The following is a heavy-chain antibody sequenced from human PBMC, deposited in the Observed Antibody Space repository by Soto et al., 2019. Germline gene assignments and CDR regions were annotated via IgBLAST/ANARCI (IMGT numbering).Heavy chain of an antibody. J-gene: IGHJ4*02. CDR3: AKGRSVTTPLDY. Sequence: EVQLVESGGGLVQPGRSLRLSCAASGFTFDDYAMHWVRQAPGKGLEWVSGISWHSGSIGYADAVKGRFTISRDNAKNSLYLQMNSLRAEDTALYYCAKGRSVTTPLDYWGQGTLVTVSS. V-gene: IGHV3-9*01. CDR1: GFTFDDYA. D-gene: IGHD4-17*01. CDR2: ISWHSGSI.